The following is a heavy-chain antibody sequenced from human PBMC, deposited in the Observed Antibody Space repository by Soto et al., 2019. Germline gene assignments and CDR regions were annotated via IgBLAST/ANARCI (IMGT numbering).Heavy chain of an antibody. CDR1: GFTFSSYS. CDR3: ARDLATVTTRFDY. J-gene: IGHJ4*02. Sequence: GGSLRLSCAASGFTFSSYSMNWVRQAPGKGLEWVSSISSSSSYIYYADSVKGRFTISRDNAKNSLYLQMNGLRAEDTAVYYCARDLATVTTRFDYWGQGTLVTVSS. CDR2: ISSSSSYI. D-gene: IGHD4-17*01. V-gene: IGHV3-21*01.